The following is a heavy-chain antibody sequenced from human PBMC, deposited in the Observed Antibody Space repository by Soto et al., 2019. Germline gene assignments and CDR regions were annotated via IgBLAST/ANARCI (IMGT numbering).Heavy chain of an antibody. V-gene: IGHV3-30*18. D-gene: IGHD3-22*01. CDR2: ISYDGSNK. J-gene: IGHJ4*02. CDR3: AKGPFTYYDSSPFDY. Sequence: QVQLVESGGGVVQPGRSLRLSCAASGFTFSSYGMHWVRQAPGKGLEWVAVISYDGSNKYYADSVKGRFTISRDNSKNTLYLQMNSLRAEDTAVYYCAKGPFTYYDSSPFDYWGQGTLVTVSS. CDR1: GFTFSSYG.